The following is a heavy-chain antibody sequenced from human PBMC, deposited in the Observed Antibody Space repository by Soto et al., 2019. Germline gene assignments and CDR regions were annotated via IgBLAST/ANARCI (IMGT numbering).Heavy chain of an antibody. J-gene: IGHJ6*03. V-gene: IGHV1-18*01. CDR2: INPDNGDT. CDR3: ARGVRVSAYLDYYMDV. Sequence: QVQLVQSGAEVKKPGASLKVSCKASGYTFSNFGVNWVRQAPGQGLEWIGWINPDNGDTNYGQKFQGRATMTTDTFTNTAYMEVRGLRSDDTAVYYCARGVRVSAYLDYYMDVWGEGTTVTVSS. CDR1: GYTFSNFG. D-gene: IGHD3-10*02.